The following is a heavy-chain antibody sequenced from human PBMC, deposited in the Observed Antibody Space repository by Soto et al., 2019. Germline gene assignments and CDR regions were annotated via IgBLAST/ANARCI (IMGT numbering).Heavy chain of an antibody. CDR3: ARGSALFVVVPAAQFDY. Sequence: GESLKISCKGSGYSFTSYWIGWVRQMPGKGLEWMGIIYPGDSDTRYSPSFQGQVTISADKSISTAYLQWSSLKASDTAMYYCARGSALFVVVPAAQFDYWGQGTLVTAPQ. CDR1: GYSFTSYW. D-gene: IGHD2-2*01. V-gene: IGHV5-51*01. J-gene: IGHJ4*02. CDR2: IYPGDSDT.